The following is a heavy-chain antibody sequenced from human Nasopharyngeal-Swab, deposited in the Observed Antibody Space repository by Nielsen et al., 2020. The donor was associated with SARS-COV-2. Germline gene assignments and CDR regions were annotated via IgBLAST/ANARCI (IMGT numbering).Heavy chain of an antibody. CDR1: GFTFSSYS. Sequence: SCAACGFTFSSYSMNCVRPAPAKGVERVSYISSSSSSTYYADSVKGRFTISRAIPENSLYLQMNSLRAEDTAVYYCAREVVVPSGGYNWFDPWGQGTLVTVSS. CDR2: ISSSSSST. CDR3: AREVVVPSGGYNWFDP. V-gene: IGHV3-48*01. J-gene: IGHJ5*02. D-gene: IGHD2-2*01.